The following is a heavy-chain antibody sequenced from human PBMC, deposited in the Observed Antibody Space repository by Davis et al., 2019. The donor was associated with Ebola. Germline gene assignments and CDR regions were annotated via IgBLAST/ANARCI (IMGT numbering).Heavy chain of an antibody. V-gene: IGHV3-21*01. Sequence: GGSLRLSRAASGFTFSSYSMNWVRQAPGKGLEWVSSISSSSSHIYYADSVKGRFTISRDNAKNSLYLQMNSLRAEDTAVYYCARCSGGDCYPGSGMYYGLDVWGQGTTVTVS. D-gene: IGHD2-21*02. J-gene: IGHJ6*02. CDR3: ARCSGGDCYPGSGMYYGLDV. CDR1: GFTFSSYS. CDR2: ISSSSSHI.